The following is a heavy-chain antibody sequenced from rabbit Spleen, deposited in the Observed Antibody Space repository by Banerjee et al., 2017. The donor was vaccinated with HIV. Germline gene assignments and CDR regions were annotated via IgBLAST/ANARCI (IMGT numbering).Heavy chain of an antibody. V-gene: IGHV1S7*01. D-gene: IGHD1-1*01. CDR2: IDPIFSST. CDR3: VRDYKFYFNL. Sequence: QLVESGGGLVQPGGSLKLSCKASGFDLSSYGVSWVRQAPGKGLEWIGYIDPIFSSTHYATWVNGRFTISSHNAQNTLYLQLNSLTAADTATYFCVRDYKFYFNLWGPGTLVTVS. CDR1: GFDLSSYG. J-gene: IGHJ4*01.